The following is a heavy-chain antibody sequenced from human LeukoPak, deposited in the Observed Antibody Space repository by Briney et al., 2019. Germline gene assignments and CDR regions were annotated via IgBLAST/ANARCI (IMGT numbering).Heavy chain of an antibody. CDR1: GFTFSSYS. CDR3: ASRIGDYSGSYYDYYYYMDV. J-gene: IGHJ6*03. CDR2: ISGSTKII. Sequence: GGSLRLSCAASGFTFSSYSMNWVRQAPGKGLEWASYISGSTKIIYYADSVKGRFTISRDNANNSLFLQMNSLRAEDTAVYYCASRIGDYSGSYYDYYYYMDVWGKGTTVTVSS. D-gene: IGHD1-26*01. V-gene: IGHV3-48*04.